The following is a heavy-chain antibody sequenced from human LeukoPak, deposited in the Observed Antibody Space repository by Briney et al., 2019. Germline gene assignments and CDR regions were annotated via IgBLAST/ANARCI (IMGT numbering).Heavy chain of an antibody. J-gene: IGHJ4*02. D-gene: IGHD5-12*01. CDR3: ARGVRGYIAVSYYFDS. CDR2: IHHSGNT. CDR1: GYSISSGYD. Sequence: SETLSLTCTFSGYSISSGYDWGWIRQPPGKGPEWIGRIHHSGNTYYNPSLKSRVTISVDTSKNQFSLKPSSVTAADTAVYYCARGVRGYIAVSYYFDSCGQGTLVTVSS. V-gene: IGHV4-38-2*02.